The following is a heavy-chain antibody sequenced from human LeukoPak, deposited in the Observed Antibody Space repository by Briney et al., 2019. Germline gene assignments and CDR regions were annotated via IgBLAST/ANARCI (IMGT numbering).Heavy chain of an antibody. CDR1: GFTFSSYA. Sequence: GGSLRLSCAASGFTFSSYAMHWVRQAPGKGLEWVAVISYDGSNKYYADSVKGRFTISRDNSKNTLYLQMNSLRAEDTAVYYCARVTDYDFWSGHGYFDYWGQGTLVTVSS. CDR2: ISYDGSNK. CDR3: ARVTDYDFWSGHGYFDY. J-gene: IGHJ4*02. V-gene: IGHV3-30-3*01. D-gene: IGHD3-3*01.